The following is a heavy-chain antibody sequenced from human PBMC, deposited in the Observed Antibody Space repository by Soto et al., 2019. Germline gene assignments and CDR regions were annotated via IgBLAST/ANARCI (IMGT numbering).Heavy chain of an antibody. CDR3: AKASSSSGYSDL. J-gene: IGHJ2*01. V-gene: IGHV3-30*18. Sequence: QVQLVESGGGVVQPGRSLRLSCAASGFTFSSYGMHWVRQAPGKGLEWVAVISYDGSNKYYADSVKGRFTISRDNSKNTLYLQMNSLRAEDTAVYYCAKASSSSGYSDLWGRGTLVTVSS. D-gene: IGHD6-6*01. CDR1: GFTFSSYG. CDR2: ISYDGSNK.